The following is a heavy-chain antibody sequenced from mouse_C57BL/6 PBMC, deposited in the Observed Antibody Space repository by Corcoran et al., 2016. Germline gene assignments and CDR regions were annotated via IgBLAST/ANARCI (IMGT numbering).Heavy chain of an antibody. CDR1: GYSITSGYY. J-gene: IGHJ2*01. V-gene: IGHV3-6*01. CDR3: AREGY. Sequence: DVQLQESGPGLVKPSQSLSLTCSFTGYSITSGYYWNWIRQFPGNKLEWMGYINYDGSNNDNPSLKNRISITRDTSKNQFFLKLNSVTTVNTATYYCAREGYWGQGTTLAFSS. CDR2: INYDGSN.